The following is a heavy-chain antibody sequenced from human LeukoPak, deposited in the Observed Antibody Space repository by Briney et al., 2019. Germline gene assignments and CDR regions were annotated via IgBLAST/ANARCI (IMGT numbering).Heavy chain of an antibody. CDR2: IIPIFGTA. J-gene: IGHJ5*02. V-gene: IGHV1-69*13. D-gene: IGHD6-19*01. CDR3: ARDHPFDTGVGSGWYGGNWFDP. Sequence: ASVKVSCRASGYTFTTYAISWVRQAPGQGLEWMGGIIPIFGTANYAQKFQGRVTITADESTSTAYMELSSLRSEDTAVYYCARDHPFDTGVGSGWYGGNWFDPWGQGTLVTVSS. CDR1: GYTFTTYA.